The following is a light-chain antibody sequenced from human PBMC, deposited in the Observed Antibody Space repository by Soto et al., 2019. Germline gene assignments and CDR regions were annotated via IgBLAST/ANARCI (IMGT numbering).Light chain of an antibody. CDR2: DAS. J-gene: IGKJ5*01. CDR1: QGISSF. Sequence: DIQLTQSPSFLSASVGDRVTITCRASQGISSFLAWYQEKPGDAPKLLIYDASTLKSGVPSRFSGSGSGTEFTLTINSLQPEDFATYFCQQLDSYPITLGQGTRLDIK. CDR3: QQLDSYPIT. V-gene: IGKV1-9*01.